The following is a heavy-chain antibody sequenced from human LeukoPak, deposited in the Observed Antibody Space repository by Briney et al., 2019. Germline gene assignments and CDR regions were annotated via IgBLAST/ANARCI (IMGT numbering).Heavy chain of an antibody. CDR1: GFTFDDYA. Sequence: GGSLRLSCAASGFTFDDYAMHWVRQAPGKGLEWVSGISWNSGSIGYADSVKGRFTISRDNAKNSLYLQMNSLRAEDTALYYCAKDISAMIVTVFDHWGRGTLVTVSS. CDR3: AKDISAMIVTVFDH. CDR2: ISWNSGSI. D-gene: IGHD3-22*01. J-gene: IGHJ4*02. V-gene: IGHV3-9*01.